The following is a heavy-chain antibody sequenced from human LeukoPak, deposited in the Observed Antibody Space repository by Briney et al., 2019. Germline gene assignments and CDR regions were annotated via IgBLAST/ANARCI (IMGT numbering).Heavy chain of an antibody. J-gene: IGHJ4*02. D-gene: IGHD2-15*01. V-gene: IGHV3-74*01. CDR1: GFTFSSYW. CDR2: INSDGTST. CDR3: ARGGCSGGYCYYYFDY. Sequence: GGSLRLSCAASGFTFSSYWIHWVRQAPGKGLVWVSRINSDGTSTSYADSVRGRFTISRDNAKNTLYLQMNSLRAEDAAVYYCARGGCSGGYCYYYFDYWGQGTLVTASS.